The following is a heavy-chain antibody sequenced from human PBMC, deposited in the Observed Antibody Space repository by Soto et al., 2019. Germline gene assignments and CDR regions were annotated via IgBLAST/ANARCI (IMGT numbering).Heavy chain of an antibody. CDR1: GGSISSSSYY. CDR2: IYYSGST. CDR3: ARHEAPSGWYFDY. D-gene: IGHD6-19*01. V-gene: IGHV4-39*01. J-gene: IGHJ4*02. Sequence: QLQLQESGPGLVKPSETLSLTCTVSGGSISSSSYYWGWIRQPPGKGLEWIGSIYYSGSTYYNPSLKSRVXXSXDXPKNQFSLKLSSVTAADTAVYYCARHEAPSGWYFDYWGQGTLVTVSS.